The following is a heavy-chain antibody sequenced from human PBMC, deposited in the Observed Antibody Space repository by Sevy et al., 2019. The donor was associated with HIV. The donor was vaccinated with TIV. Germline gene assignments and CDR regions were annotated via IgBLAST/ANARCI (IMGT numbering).Heavy chain of an antibody. D-gene: IGHD3-16*01. Sequence: GGSLRLSCGASGFSFSPYSMNWVRQAPGKGLEWISYISGTSRTIYYEDYVKGRFTISRDNANNSLYLQMNSLRAEDTALYYCARVPLYDDPWYCDHWGQGTLVTVSS. CDR3: ARVPLYDDPWYCDH. CDR1: GFSFSPYS. CDR2: ISGTSRTI. V-gene: IGHV3-48*01. J-gene: IGHJ4*02.